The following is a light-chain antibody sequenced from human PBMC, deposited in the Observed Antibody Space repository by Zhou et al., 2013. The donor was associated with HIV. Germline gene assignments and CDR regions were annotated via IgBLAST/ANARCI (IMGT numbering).Light chain of an antibody. J-gene: IGKJ2*01. CDR1: QSLLHRTGYNY. Sequence: DIVMTQSPLSLPVTPGEPASISCRSSQSLLHRTGYNYLHWFLQKPGQSPQLLIYLGSTRASGVPDRVSGSGSGTDFTLKISRVEAEDVGVYYCMQALQTPRTFGQGTKLEIK. V-gene: IGKV2-28*01. CDR3: MQALQTPRT. CDR2: LGS.